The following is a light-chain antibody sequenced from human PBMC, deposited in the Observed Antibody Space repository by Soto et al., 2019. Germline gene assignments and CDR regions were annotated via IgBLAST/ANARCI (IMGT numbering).Light chain of an antibody. CDR1: QSVNSN. CDR3: QQYNNWPFT. CDR2: GAS. J-gene: IGKJ4*01. V-gene: IGKV3-15*01. Sequence: EKVMTQSPATLSVSPGERATLSCRASQSVNSNLAWYQQKTGQAPRLLIYGASTRATGIPARFSGSGSGKKFTFTFSSLQSEDFAVYYCQQYNNWPFTFGGGTKVDIK.